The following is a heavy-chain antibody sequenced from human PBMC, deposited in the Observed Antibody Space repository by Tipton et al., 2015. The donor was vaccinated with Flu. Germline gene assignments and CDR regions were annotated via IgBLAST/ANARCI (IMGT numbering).Heavy chain of an antibody. CDR2: LYHTGST. Sequence: GLVKPSETLSLTCTVSGFSLTSGFYWGWVRQPPGKGLEWIGYLYHTGSTYYNPPLEGRVTISLDTSKNQFSLKLSSVTAADTAIYYCARDLGDFPSPVPNWFDPWGRGTLVTVSS. J-gene: IGHJ5*02. CDR3: ARDLGDFPSPVPNWFDP. D-gene: IGHD3-16*01. V-gene: IGHV4-38-2*02. CDR1: GFSLTSGFY.